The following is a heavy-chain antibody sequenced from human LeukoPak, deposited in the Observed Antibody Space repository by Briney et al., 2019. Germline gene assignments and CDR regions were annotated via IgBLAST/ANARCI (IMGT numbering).Heavy chain of an antibody. D-gene: IGHD2-15*01. Sequence: GESLKISCKTSGYNVANYWIDWVRQMPGKGLEWMGIIHPGDAKTKYSPSFQGQVTISADKSISTAYLQWSSLKASDTAIYYCARALYGYGMDVWGQGTTVTVSS. CDR1: GYNVANYW. V-gene: IGHV5-51*01. CDR2: IHPGDAKT. CDR3: ARALYGYGMDV. J-gene: IGHJ6*02.